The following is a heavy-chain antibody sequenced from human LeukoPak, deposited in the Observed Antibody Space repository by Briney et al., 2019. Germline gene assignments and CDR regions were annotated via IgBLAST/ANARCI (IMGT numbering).Heavy chain of an antibody. J-gene: IGHJ6*03. D-gene: IGHD1-26*01. Sequence: PGGSLRLSCAASGFTFDDHGMSWVRQAPGKGLEGVSGIKWDGGRTGYADSVKGRFTISRDNAKNSVYLQMNSLRAEDTAVYYCARDPYSGTYGDTYYYYMDVWGKGTTVTISS. CDR1: GFTFDDHG. CDR3: ARDPYSGTYGDTYYYYMDV. V-gene: IGHV3-20*04. CDR2: IKWDGGRT.